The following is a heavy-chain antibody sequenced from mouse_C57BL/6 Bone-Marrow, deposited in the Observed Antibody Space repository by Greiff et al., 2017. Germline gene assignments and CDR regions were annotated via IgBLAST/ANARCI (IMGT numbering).Heavy chain of an antibody. D-gene: IGHD1-2*01. V-gene: IGHV1-55*01. CDR3: ASSLLRLLYFDY. CDR1: GYTFTSYW. J-gene: IGHJ2*01. Sequence: QVQLQQPGAELVKPGASVKMSCKASGYTFTSYWITWVKQRPGQGLEWIGDIYPGSGSTNYNEKFKSKATLTVDTSSSTAYMQLSSLTSEDSAVYYCASSLLRLLYFDYWGQGTTLTVSS. CDR2: IYPGSGST.